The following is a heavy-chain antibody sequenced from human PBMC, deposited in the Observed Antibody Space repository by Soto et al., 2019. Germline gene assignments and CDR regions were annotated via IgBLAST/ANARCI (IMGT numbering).Heavy chain of an antibody. V-gene: IGHV3-30-3*01. Sequence: GGSLRLSCAASGFTFSSYAMHWVRQAPGKGLEWVAVISYDGSNKYYADSVKGRFTISRDNSKNTLYLQMNSLRAEDTAVYYCARDPLDSSSPGLYFDYWGQGTLVTVSS. CDR1: GFTFSSYA. CDR2: ISYDGSNK. CDR3: ARDPLDSSSPGLYFDY. D-gene: IGHD6-13*01. J-gene: IGHJ4*02.